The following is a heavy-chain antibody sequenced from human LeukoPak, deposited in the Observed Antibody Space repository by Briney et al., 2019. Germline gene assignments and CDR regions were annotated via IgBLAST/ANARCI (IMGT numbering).Heavy chain of an antibody. CDR2: IYSSGST. V-gene: IGHV4-4*07. D-gene: IGHD3-16*01. Sequence: PSETPSLTCTVSGGSISSYYWSWIRQPAGKGLEWIGRIYSSGSTNYNPSLKSRVTMSVDTSKNQFSLKLSSVTAADTAVYYCAREKDTMITFGGFDYWGQGTLVTVSS. CDR1: GGSISSYY. CDR3: AREKDTMITFGGFDY. J-gene: IGHJ4*02.